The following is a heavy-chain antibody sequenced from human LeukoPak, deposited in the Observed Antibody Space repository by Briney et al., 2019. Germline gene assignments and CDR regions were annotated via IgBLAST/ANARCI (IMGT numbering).Heavy chain of an antibody. CDR3: SRDPTYYLRYGYFDY. Sequence: GGSLRLSCAASGFTLSSSAMNWVRQAPGKGLEWVSSINNVGSHIYYAGSVKGRFTISRDNTKNSLYLQMNSLRAEDTAVYYCSRDPTYYLRYGYFDYWGQGALVTVSS. CDR2: INNVGSHI. J-gene: IGHJ4*02. D-gene: IGHD1-26*01. CDR1: GFTLSSSA. V-gene: IGHV3-21*01.